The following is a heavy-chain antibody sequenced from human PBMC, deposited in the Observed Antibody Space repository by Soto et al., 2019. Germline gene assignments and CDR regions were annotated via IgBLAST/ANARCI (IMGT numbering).Heavy chain of an antibody. V-gene: IGHV3-21*01. D-gene: IGHD3-10*01. CDR3: ARDRAWFGELTLYYFDY. Sequence: GGSLRLSCAASGFTFSSYSMNWVRQAPGKGLEWVSSISSSSSYIYYADSVKGRFTISRDNAKNTLYLQMNSLRAEDTAVYYCARDRAWFGELTLYYFDYWGQGTLVTVSS. J-gene: IGHJ4*02. CDR2: ISSSSSYI. CDR1: GFTFSSYS.